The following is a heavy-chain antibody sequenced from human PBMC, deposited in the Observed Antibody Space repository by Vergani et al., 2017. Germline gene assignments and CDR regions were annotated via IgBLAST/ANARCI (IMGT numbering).Heavy chain of an antibody. D-gene: IGHD6-19*01. Sequence: QVQLVQSGAEVKKPGASVKVSCKASGYPFTSYYMHWVRQAPGQGLEWMGIINPSGGSTSYAQKFQGRVTMTRDTSTITVYMELSSLRSEDTAVYYCARDRRVGDRGSGCPWFDPWGQGTLVTVSS. CDR1: GYPFTSYY. CDR3: ARDRRVGDRGSGCPWFDP. CDR2: INPSGGST. V-gene: IGHV1-46*01. J-gene: IGHJ5*02.